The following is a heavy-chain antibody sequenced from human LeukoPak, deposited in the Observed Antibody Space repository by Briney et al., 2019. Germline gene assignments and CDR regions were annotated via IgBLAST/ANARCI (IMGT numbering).Heavy chain of an antibody. V-gene: IGHV4-59*08. CDR3: ARGAIEELVYSLSPFEI. D-gene: IGHD2-8*01. J-gene: IGHJ3*02. CDR1: GGSISSYY. Sequence: SETLSLTSTVSGGSISSYYWSWIRQPPGKGLEWIGYIYYSGSTNYNPSLKSRVTISVDTSKNQFSLKLSSVTAADTAVYYCARGAIEELVYSLSPFEIWGQGTTVTVSS. CDR2: IYYSGST.